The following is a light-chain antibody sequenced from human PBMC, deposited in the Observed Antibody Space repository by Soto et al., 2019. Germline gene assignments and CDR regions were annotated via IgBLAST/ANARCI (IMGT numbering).Light chain of an antibody. CDR1: QTISSW. J-gene: IGKJ1*01. V-gene: IGKV1-5*03. Sequence: DIQMTQSPSTLSGSVGDRVTITCRASQTISSWLAWYQQKPGKAPKLLIYKASTLKSGVPSRFSGSGSGTEFTLTISSLQPDDCATYYCQQYNTFWTFGQGTTGDIK. CDR2: KAS. CDR3: QQYNTFWT.